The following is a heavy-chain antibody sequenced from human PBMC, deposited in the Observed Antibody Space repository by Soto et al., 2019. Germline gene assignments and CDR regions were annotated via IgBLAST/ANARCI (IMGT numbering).Heavy chain of an antibody. CDR3: ARGRTGWYGYDY. J-gene: IGHJ4*02. V-gene: IGHV3-74*01. CDR2: INSDGSRT. Sequence: GSLRLSCAASGFTFSSSRMHWVRQAPGKGLVWVSRINSDGSRTNYADSVKGRFTISRDNAKNTLYLQMNSLRAEDTAVYYCARGRTGWYGYDYWGLGTLVTVSS. D-gene: IGHD6-19*01. CDR1: GFTFSSSR.